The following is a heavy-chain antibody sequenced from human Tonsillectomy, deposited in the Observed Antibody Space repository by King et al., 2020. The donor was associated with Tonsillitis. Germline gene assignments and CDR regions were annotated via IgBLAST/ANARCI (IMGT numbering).Heavy chain of an antibody. CDR2: IYYIGST. V-gene: IGHV4-30-4*01. CDR3: ARLAYDFLDP. Sequence: VQLQESGPGLVKPSQTLSLTCTVSCGSISSGDYYWSWIRLPPGNGLGVFGYIYYIGSTYYNPSLMSRVTISVDTSKSQFSLKLSSVTAADTAVYYCARLAYDFLDPWGQGTLVTVSS. CDR1: CGSISSGDYY. J-gene: IGHJ5*02. D-gene: IGHD3-3*01.